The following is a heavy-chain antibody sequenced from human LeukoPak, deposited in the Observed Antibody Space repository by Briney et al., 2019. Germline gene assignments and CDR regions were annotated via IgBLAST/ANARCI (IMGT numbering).Heavy chain of an antibody. Sequence: GGSLRLSCAASGFTFSSYAMHWVRQAPGKGLEWVAVISYDGSNKYYADSVKGRFTISRDNSKNTLYLQMNSLRAEDTAVYYCAKDLRRTVTTADAADYWGQGTLVTVSS. CDR3: AKDLRRTVTTADAADY. J-gene: IGHJ4*02. CDR1: GFTFSSYA. D-gene: IGHD4-11*01. CDR2: ISYDGSNK. V-gene: IGHV3-30-3*01.